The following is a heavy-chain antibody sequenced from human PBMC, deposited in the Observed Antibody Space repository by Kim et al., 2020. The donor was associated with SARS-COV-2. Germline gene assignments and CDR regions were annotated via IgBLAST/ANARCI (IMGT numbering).Heavy chain of an antibody. Sequence: GGSLRLSCAASGFTFSSSGMHWVRQAPGKGLEWVAVISYDGSNKYYADSVKGRFTISRDNSKNTLYLQMNSLRDEDTAVYYCAKDGDKVTTYYYYGMDVWGQAPTVTLSS. CDR3: AKDGDKVTTYYYYGMDV. J-gene: IGHJ6*02. V-gene: IGHV3-30*18. CDR2: ISYDGSNK. CDR1: GFTFSSSG. D-gene: IGHD4-17*01.